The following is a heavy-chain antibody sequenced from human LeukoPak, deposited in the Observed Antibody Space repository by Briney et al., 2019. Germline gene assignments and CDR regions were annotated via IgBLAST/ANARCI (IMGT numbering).Heavy chain of an antibody. CDR1: GFSFREYW. J-gene: IGHJ4*02. V-gene: IGHV3-7*01. CDR2: IKEDGSKT. D-gene: IGHD2-15*01. CDR3: ARDATRGGDFDS. Sequence: GGSLRLSCVGSGFSFREYWMGWLRQAPGKGLEWVGNIKEDGSKTYYVDSVKGRFTISRDNAKNSLYLQMNSLGADDTAVYYCARDATRGGDFDSWGQGTLVTVSS.